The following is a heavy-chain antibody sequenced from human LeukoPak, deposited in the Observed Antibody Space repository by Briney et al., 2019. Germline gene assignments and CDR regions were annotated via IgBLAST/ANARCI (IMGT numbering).Heavy chain of an antibody. V-gene: IGHV4-59*12. CDR3: ARGPTTVTRAFDY. CDR2: IYYSGST. J-gene: IGHJ4*02. CDR1: GGSISSYY. D-gene: IGHD4-17*01. Sequence: SETLSLTCTVSGGSISSYYWSWIRQPPGKGLEWIGYIYYSGSTNYNPSLKSRVTISVDTSKNQFSLKLRSVTAADTAVYYCARGPTTVTRAFDYWGQGILVTVSS.